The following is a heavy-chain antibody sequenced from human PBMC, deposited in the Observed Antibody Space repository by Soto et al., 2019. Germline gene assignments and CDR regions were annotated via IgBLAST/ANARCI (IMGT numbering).Heavy chain of an antibody. CDR1: GFIFSSYS. V-gene: IGHV3-48*02. J-gene: IGHJ4*02. D-gene: IGHD6-19*01. Sequence: PGGSLRLSCEAPGFIFSSYSMNWVRQAPGKGLEWVSYISSGSTTIYYADSVKGRFTISRDNSKNSLYLEMHSLRDEDTAVYYCARRYISGWYVVPFDYWGQGTLVTVSS. CDR2: ISSGSTTI. CDR3: ARRYISGWYVVPFDY.